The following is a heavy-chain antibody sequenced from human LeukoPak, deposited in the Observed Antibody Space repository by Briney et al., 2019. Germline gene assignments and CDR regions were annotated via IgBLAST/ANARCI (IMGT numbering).Heavy chain of an antibody. J-gene: IGHJ4*02. Sequence: ASVKVSCKASGYTFTGYYMHWVRQAPGQGLEWMGWINPNSGGTNYAQKFQGRVTMTRDTSTSTAYMELRSLRSDDTAVYYCARNLYGSGSYYPGDYWGQGTLVTVSS. D-gene: IGHD3-10*01. CDR1: GYTFTGYY. V-gene: IGHV1-2*02. CDR3: ARNLYGSGSYYPGDY. CDR2: INPNSGGT.